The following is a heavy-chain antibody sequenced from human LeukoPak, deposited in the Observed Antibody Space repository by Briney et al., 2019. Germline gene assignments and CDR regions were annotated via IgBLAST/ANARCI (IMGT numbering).Heavy chain of an antibody. J-gene: IGHJ6*03. CDR3: ARDPYSGSYGDYYYYYMDV. CDR2: IRYDGSNK. CDR1: GFTFSSYG. D-gene: IGHD1-26*01. Sequence: GGSLRLSCAASGFTFSSYGMHWVRQAPGKGLEWVAFIRYDGSNKYYADSVKGRFTISRDNSKNSLYLQMNSLRAEDTAVYYCARDPYSGSYGDYYYYYMDVWGKGTTVTISS. V-gene: IGHV3-30*02.